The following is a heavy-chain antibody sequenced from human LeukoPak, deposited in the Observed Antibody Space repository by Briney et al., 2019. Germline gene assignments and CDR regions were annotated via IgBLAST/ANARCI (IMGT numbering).Heavy chain of an antibody. Sequence: GGSLRLSCAASGFSFDDYAMHWVRQAPGKGLEWVSGITWNSGSTGYADSVKGRFTISRGNAKNSLFVQMNSLRAEDTALYYCAKDACSGTSCSLDYWGQGTLVTVSS. J-gene: IGHJ4*02. V-gene: IGHV3-9*01. CDR3: AKDACSGTSCSLDY. D-gene: IGHD2-2*01. CDR1: GFSFDDYA. CDR2: ITWNSGST.